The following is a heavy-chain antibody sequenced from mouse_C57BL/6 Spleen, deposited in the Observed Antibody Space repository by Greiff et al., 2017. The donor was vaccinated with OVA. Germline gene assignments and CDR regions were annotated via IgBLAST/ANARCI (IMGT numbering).Heavy chain of an antibody. CDR3: ERYHGSSYDWYFDV. D-gene: IGHD1-1*01. J-gene: IGHJ1*03. V-gene: IGHV1-19*01. CDR2: INPYNGGT. CDR1: GYTFTDYY. Sequence: VQLQQSGPVLVKPGASVKMSCKASGYTFTDYYMNWVKQSHGKSLEWIGVINPYNGGTSYNQKFKGKATLTVDKSSSTAYMEHNSLTSEDSAVYYGERYHGSSYDWYFDVWGTGTTVTVSS.